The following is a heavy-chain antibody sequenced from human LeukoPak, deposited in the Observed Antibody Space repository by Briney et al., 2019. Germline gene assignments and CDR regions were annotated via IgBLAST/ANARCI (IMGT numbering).Heavy chain of an antibody. CDR2: IKQDGSEK. CDR1: GFTFSSYW. CDR3: ARDCTYYYGSGSYLN. D-gene: IGHD3-10*01. J-gene: IGHJ4*02. V-gene: IGHV3-7*01. Sequence: PGGSLRLSCAGSGFTFSSYWMSWVGQAPGKGLEWVSNIKQDGSEKYYVDSVKGRFTISRDNAKNSLYLQMNSLRAEDTAVYYCARDCTYYYGSGSYLNWGQGTLVTVSS.